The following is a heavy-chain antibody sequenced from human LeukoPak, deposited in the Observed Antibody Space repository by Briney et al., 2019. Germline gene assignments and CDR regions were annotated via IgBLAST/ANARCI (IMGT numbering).Heavy chain of an antibody. D-gene: IGHD6-13*01. CDR1: GYSFTTYW. CDR2: IYPGDSNT. V-gene: IGHV5-51*01. J-gene: IGHJ4*02. Sequence: GESLKISCKGSGYSFTTYWIGWVRQMPGKGLEWIGIIYPGDSNTRYRPSFQGQVTISADKSIRSAYLQWSSLKASDTAMYYCARLARVAFSSSWYADYWGQGTLVTVSS. CDR3: ARLARVAFSSSWYADY.